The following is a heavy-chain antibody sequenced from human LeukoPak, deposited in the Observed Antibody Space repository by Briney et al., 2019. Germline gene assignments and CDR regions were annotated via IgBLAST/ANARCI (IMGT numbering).Heavy chain of an antibody. CDR3: ARLPITKRAMDV. Sequence: SPETLSLTCSVSGDSIRSGDSYWGWIRQDPRKGLEWIASIYYVGSPHYNPSLNSRRVTMSVDTTKNQFSLTLTSVTAADTAVYYCARLPITKRAMDVWGQGTTVTVSS. J-gene: IGHJ6*02. CDR2: IYYVGSP. CDR1: GDSIRSGDSY. V-gene: IGHV4-39*01. D-gene: IGHD3-3*01.